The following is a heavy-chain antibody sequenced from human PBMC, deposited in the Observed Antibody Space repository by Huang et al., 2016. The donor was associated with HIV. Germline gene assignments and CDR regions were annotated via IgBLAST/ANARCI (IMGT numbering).Heavy chain of an antibody. Sequence: EVQLLESGGGLVQPGGSLRLSCAASGFTFSSYAMSWVRQAPGKGLELVSAISVSCGSTYYADSVKVRFTISRDNSKNTLYLQMNSLRAEDTAVYYCAKSTQYYYDSSGYYSPSYWYFDLWGRGTLVTVSS. CDR2: ISVSCGST. CDR1: GFTFSSYA. D-gene: IGHD3-22*01. CDR3: AKSTQYYYDSSGYYSPSYWYFDL. V-gene: IGHV3-23*01. J-gene: IGHJ2*01.